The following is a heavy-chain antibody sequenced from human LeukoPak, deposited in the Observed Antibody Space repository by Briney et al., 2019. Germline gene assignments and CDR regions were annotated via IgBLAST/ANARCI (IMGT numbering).Heavy chain of an antibody. V-gene: IGHV3-73*01. D-gene: IGHD1-26*01. CDR2: IDRPAKSYAT. CDR1: GFTLSDSA. CDR3: TRDRGTYNWLDP. J-gene: IGHJ5*02. Sequence: PGRSLRLSCAASGFTLSDSAIHWVRQASGKGLEWVGLIDRPAKSYATAYGASVGGRFTISRDDSKNTAYLQMDSLKTEDTALYYCTRDRGTYNWLDPWGQGTLVTVSS.